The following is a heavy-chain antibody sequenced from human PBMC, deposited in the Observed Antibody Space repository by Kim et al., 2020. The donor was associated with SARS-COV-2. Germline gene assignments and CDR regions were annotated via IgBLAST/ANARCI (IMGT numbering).Heavy chain of an antibody. CDR3: ARVRIFGVVIGKIFYYGMDV. D-gene: IGHD3-3*01. CDR2: INHSGST. Sequence: SETLSLTCADYGGSFSGYYWSWIRQPPGKGLEWIGEINHSGSTNYNPSLKSRVTISVDTSKNQFSLKLSSVTAADTAVYYCARVRIFGVVIGKIFYYGMDVWGQGSTVTVSS. V-gene: IGHV4-34*01. J-gene: IGHJ6*02. CDR1: GGSFSGYY.